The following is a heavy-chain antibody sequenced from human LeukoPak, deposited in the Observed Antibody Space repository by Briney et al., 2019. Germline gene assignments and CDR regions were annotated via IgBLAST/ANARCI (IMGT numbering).Heavy chain of an antibody. CDR1: GYSISSGYY. CDR3: ASCITMVRGVQRHWFDP. V-gene: IGHV4-38-2*02. J-gene: IGHJ5*02. Sequence: SETLSLTCTVSGYSISSGYYWGWIRQPPGKGLEWIGSIYHSGGTYYNPSLKSRVTISVDTSKNQFSLKLSSVTAADTAVYYCASCITMVRGVQRHWFDPWGQGTLLTVSS. D-gene: IGHD3-10*01. CDR2: IYHSGGT.